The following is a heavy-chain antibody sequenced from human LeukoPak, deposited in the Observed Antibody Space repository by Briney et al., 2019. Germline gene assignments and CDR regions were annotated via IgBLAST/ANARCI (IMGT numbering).Heavy chain of an antibody. CDR2: ITGGGGST. J-gene: IGHJ4*02. CDR1: GFTFSASG. D-gene: IGHD3-10*01. Sequence: TGGSLRLSCAASGFTFSASGMSWVRQAPGKGLEWVSVITGGGGSTYYADSVKGRFTISRDNSKNTLYLQMNSLRAEDTAVYYCAKGPRTVRFGDLHKGIFDYWGQGTLVTVSS. V-gene: IGHV3-23*01. CDR3: AKGPRTVRFGDLHKGIFDY.